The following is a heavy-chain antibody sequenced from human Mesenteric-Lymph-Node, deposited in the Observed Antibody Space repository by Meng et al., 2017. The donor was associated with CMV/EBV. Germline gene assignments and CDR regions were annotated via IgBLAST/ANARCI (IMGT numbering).Heavy chain of an antibody. Sequence: GESLKISCTASGFTFSSYEMNWVRQAPGKGLEWVSYIGSRGNTIYYADSVKGRFTISRDNAKNSLYLQMNSLRAEDTAVYYCARVRIAARVGWFDPWGQGTLVTVSS. J-gene: IGHJ5*02. CDR2: IGSRGNTI. CDR1: GFTFSSYE. CDR3: ARVRIAARVGWFDP. V-gene: IGHV3-48*03. D-gene: IGHD6-6*01.